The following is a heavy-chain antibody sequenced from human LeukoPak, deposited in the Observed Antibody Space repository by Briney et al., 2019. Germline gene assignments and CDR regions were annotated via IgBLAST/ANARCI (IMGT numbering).Heavy chain of an antibody. Sequence: ASVKVSCKASGYKFNDYCIHWMRQAPGQGLEWMGWINPNSGGTNYAQKFQGRVTMTRDTSISTAYMELSRLRSDDTVVYYCARDARVTMVRGVTRPKNWFDPWGQGTLVTVSS. V-gene: IGHV1-2*02. J-gene: IGHJ5*02. CDR3: ARDARVTMVRGVTRPKNWFDP. CDR1: GYKFNDYC. D-gene: IGHD3-10*01. CDR2: INPNSGGT.